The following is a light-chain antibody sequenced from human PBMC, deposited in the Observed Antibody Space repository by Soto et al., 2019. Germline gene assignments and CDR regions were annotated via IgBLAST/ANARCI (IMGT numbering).Light chain of an antibody. CDR2: YND. J-gene: IGLJ2*01. CDR3: AVWDDSLNGDLK. Sequence: QSVLTQPPSASGTPGQRVTISCSGSSSNIGSNTVNWYQQLPGTAPKLLIYYNDQRPSGVPDRFSGSKSATSASLAISGLRSEDEADYYCAVWDDSLNGDLKFGGGTKLTVL. V-gene: IGLV1-44*01. CDR1: SSNIGSNT.